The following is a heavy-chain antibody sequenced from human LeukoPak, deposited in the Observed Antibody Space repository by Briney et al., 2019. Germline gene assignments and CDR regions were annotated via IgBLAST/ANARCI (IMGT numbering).Heavy chain of an antibody. J-gene: IGHJ4*02. D-gene: IGHD6-19*01. Sequence: GGSLRLSCAASGFTFSSYSMNWVRQAPGKGLEWVSAISGSGDSTYYADSVKGRFTISRDNSKNTLYLQMNSLRAEDTAVYYCAKSRGVAGFDYWGQGTLVTVSS. CDR1: GFTFSSYS. CDR3: AKSRGVAGFDY. CDR2: ISGSGDST. V-gene: IGHV3-23*01.